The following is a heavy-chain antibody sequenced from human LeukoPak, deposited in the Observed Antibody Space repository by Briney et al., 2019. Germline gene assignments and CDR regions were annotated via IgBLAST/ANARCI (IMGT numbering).Heavy chain of an antibody. Sequence: GGSLRLSCEASGFTFSSEAMSWVRQAPGRGLAGVSAIGPSGSTYYADSVQGRFAISRDNSKDTLYLQMNSLRVEDTAIYYCARSISGRSGSRGGRYYFDFWGQGAPVTVSS. CDR1: GFTFSSEA. V-gene: IGHV3-23*01. CDR3: ARSISGRSGSRGGRYYFDF. CDR2: IGPSGST. D-gene: IGHD1-26*01. J-gene: IGHJ4*02.